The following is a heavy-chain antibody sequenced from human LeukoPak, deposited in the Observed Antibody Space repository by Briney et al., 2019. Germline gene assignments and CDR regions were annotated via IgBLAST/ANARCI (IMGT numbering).Heavy chain of an antibody. D-gene: IGHD1-26*01. V-gene: IGHV3-11*04. CDR1: GFTFSDYY. CDR2: ISSSGSTI. CDR3: ARDKIVGATYFDY. Sequence: SGGSLRLSCAASGFTFSDYYMSWIRQAPGKGLEWVSYISSSGSTIYYADSVKGRFTISRDNAKNSLYLQMNSLRAEDTAVYYCARDKIVGATYFDYWGQGTLVTVSS. J-gene: IGHJ4*02.